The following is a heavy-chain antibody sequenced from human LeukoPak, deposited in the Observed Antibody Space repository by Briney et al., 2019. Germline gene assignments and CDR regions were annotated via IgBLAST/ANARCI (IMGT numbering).Heavy chain of an antibody. V-gene: IGHV3-23*01. Sequence: GGSLRLSCAASGFTFRNYAMTWVRQAPGKGLDWVALIGARDGRTYYADPVKGRFTISRDNFKNTLYLQMNSLRAEDTAIYYCAKGLYDYALDVWGQGTAVPVSS. CDR1: GFTFRNYA. J-gene: IGHJ6*02. CDR2: IGARDGRT. CDR3: AKGLYDYALDV.